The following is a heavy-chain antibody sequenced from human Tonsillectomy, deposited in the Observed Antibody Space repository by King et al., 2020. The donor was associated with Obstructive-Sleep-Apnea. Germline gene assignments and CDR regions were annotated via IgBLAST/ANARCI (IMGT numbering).Heavy chain of an antibody. CDR3: ARVQYDSSGFYLSYGMDV. CDR1: GFTFSSYW. Sequence: VQLVESGGGLVQPGGSLRLSCAVSGFTFSSYWMSWVRQAPGKGLEWVANIKQDGSEKYYVDSVKGRFTISRDNAKNSLYLQMNSLRAEDTAVYYCARVQYDSSGFYLSYGMDVWGQGTTVTVSS. J-gene: IGHJ6*02. D-gene: IGHD3-22*01. V-gene: IGHV3-7*01. CDR2: IKQDGSEK.